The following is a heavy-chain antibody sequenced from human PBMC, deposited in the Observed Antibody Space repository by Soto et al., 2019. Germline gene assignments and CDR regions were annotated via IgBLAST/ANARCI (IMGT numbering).Heavy chain of an antibody. Sequence: QITLKESGPTLVKPTQTLTLTCTFSGFSLSTSGVGVGWIRQPPGKALEWLALIYWDDDKRYSPSLKSRLTIPKDSSKSQVVLTMTNMDPVDTATYYSAYRRGGIWFGEYRFDPWGQGTLVIVSS. D-gene: IGHD3-10*01. CDR3: AYRRGGIWFGEYRFDP. CDR1: GFSLSTSGVG. J-gene: IGHJ5*02. V-gene: IGHV2-5*02. CDR2: IYWDDDK.